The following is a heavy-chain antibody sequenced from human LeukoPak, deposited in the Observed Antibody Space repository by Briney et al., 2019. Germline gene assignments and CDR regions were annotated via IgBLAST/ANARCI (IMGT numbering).Heavy chain of an antibody. D-gene: IGHD3-22*01. CDR1: GYTFTSYG. CDR3: ATFQPSSGYNTVEGSFDY. CDR2: ISAYNGNT. J-gene: IGHJ4*02. V-gene: IGHV1-18*01. Sequence: GASVKVSCKASGYTFTSYGISWVRQAPGQGLEWMGWISAYNGNTNYAQKLQGRVTMTTDTSTSTAYMELSSLRSEDTAVYYCATFQPSSGYNTVEGSFDYWGQGTLVTVSS.